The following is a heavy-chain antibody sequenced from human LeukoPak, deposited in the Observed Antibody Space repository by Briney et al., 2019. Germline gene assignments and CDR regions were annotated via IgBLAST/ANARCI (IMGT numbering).Heavy chain of an antibody. J-gene: IGHJ4*02. D-gene: IGHD6-25*01. V-gene: IGHV1-2*02. CDR3: ARDPSGAADFDY. Sequence: GASVKVSCKASGYTFTSYDINWVRQATGQGLEWMGGINPNSGGTNYAQRFQGRVTVTRDTSISTAYMELSRLTSDDTAVYYCARDPSGAADFDYWGQGTLVTVSS. CDR1: GYTFTSYD. CDR2: INPNSGGT.